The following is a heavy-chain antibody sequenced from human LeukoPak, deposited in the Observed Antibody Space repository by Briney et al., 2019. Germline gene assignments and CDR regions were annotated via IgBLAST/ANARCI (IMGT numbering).Heavy chain of an antibody. Sequence: SETPSLTCAVYGGSFSGYYWSWIRQPPGKGLEWIGEINHSGSTNYNPSLKSRVTISVDTSKNQFSLKLSSVTAADTAVYYCARGGRYCSSTSCYFAVFDYWGQGTLVTVSS. V-gene: IGHV4-34*01. J-gene: IGHJ4*02. D-gene: IGHD2-2*01. CDR3: ARGGRYCSSTSCYFAVFDY. CDR1: GGSFSGYY. CDR2: INHSGST.